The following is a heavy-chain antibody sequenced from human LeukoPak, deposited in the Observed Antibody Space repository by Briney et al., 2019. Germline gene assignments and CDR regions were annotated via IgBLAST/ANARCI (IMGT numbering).Heavy chain of an antibody. J-gene: IGHJ4*02. Sequence: GGSLRLSCAASGFTFSSYSMNWVRQAPGKGLEWVSSISSSSSYIYYADSVKGRFTISRDNAKNSLYLQMNSLRAEDTAVYYCARETIFGVVIYFDYWGQGTLVTVSS. CDR3: ARETIFGVVIYFDY. CDR1: GFTFSSYS. V-gene: IGHV3-21*01. CDR2: ISSSSSYI. D-gene: IGHD3-3*01.